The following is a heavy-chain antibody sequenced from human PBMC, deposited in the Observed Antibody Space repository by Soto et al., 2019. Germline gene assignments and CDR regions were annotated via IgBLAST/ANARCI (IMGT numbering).Heavy chain of an antibody. J-gene: IGHJ2*01. CDR1: GFTFSSYW. V-gene: IGHV3-74*01. Sequence: EVQLVESGGGLVQPGGSLRLSCAASGFTFSSYWMHWVRQAPGQGLVWVSRINSDGSSTSYADSVKGRFTISRDNAKNTLYLKMNSLRAEDTAVYYCARAWGSGCTFDLWGRGTLVTVSS. D-gene: IGHD6-19*01. CDR2: INSDGSST. CDR3: ARAWGSGCTFDL.